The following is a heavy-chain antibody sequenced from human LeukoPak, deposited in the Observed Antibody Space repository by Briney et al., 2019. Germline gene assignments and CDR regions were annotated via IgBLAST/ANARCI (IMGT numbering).Heavy chain of an antibody. D-gene: IGHD3-3*01. Sequence: ASVKVSCKASGYTFTSYGISWVRQAPGQGLEWMGWISAYNGNTNYAQKLQGRVTMTTDTSTSTAYMELRSLRSDDTAVYYCARYDFWSGYSNWLDPWGQGTLVTVSS. CDR2: ISAYNGNT. J-gene: IGHJ5*02. CDR3: ARYDFWSGYSNWLDP. CDR1: GYTFTSYG. V-gene: IGHV1-18*01.